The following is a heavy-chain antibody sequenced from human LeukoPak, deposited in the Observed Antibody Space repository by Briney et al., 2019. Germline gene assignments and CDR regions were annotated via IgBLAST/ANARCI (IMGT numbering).Heavy chain of an antibody. CDR1: GGSFSGYC. J-gene: IGHJ5*02. Sequence: SETLSLTCTVYGGSFSGYCWSWIRQPPGKGLEWIGEINHNGGTNYNPSLKSRVTISVDTSKKQFSLNLTSVTAADTAVYYCTRGKPETVFDPWGQGTLVTVSS. V-gene: IGHV4-34*01. CDR3: TRGKPETVFDP. CDR2: INHNGGT. D-gene: IGHD2-21*02.